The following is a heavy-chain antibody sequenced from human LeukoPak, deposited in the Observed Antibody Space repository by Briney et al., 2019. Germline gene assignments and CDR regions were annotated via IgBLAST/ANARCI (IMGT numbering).Heavy chain of an antibody. CDR2: ISGSGGST. V-gene: IGHV3-23*01. J-gene: IGHJ4*02. CDR1: GFTFSSYA. Sequence: PGGSLRLSCAASGFTFSSYAMSWVRRAPGKGLEWVSAISGSGGSTYYADSVKGRFTISRDNSKNTLYLQMNSLRAEDTAVYYCAKDYYYDSSGYNKADYFDYWGQGTLVTVSS. CDR3: AKDYYYDSSGYNKADYFDY. D-gene: IGHD3-22*01.